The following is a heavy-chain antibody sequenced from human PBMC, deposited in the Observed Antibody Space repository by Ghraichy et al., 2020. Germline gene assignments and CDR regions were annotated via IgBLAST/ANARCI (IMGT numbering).Heavy chain of an antibody. CDR1: GFTFSSYG. V-gene: IGHV3-33*01. CDR2: IWYDGSNK. Sequence: LSLTCAASGFTFSSYGMHWVRQAPGKGLEWVAVIWYDGSNKYYADSVKGRFTISRDNSKNTLYLQMNSLRAEDTAVYYCARMGRWLQFDYWGQGTLVTVSS. D-gene: IGHD5-24*01. CDR3: ARMGRWLQFDY. J-gene: IGHJ4*02.